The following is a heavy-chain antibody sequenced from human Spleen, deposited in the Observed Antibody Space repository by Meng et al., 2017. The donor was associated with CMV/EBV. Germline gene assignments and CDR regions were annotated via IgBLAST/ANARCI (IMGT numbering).Heavy chain of an antibody. CDR2: IIPILGLA. J-gene: IGHJ4*02. V-gene: IGHV1-69*10. D-gene: IGHD6-19*01. CDR3: ARVFSYGLQWDY. Sequence: SVKVSCKASGGTFSNYGISWVRQAPGQGLEWMGGIIPILGLATYAQKFQGRVTITADKSTGTTYMELSSLRSEDTAVYYCARVFSYGLQWDYWGQGTLVTVSS. CDR1: GGTFSNYG.